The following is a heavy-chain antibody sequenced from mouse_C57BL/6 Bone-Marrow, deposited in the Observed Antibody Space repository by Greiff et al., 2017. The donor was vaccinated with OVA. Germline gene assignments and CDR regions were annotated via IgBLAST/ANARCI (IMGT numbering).Heavy chain of an antibody. CDR1: GYTFTDHS. CDR2: IYPRDGST. Sequence: VQLQQSDAELVKPGASVKISCKASGYTFTDHSIHWVKQRPEQGLEWIGEIYPRDGSTKYNEKFKGKATLTADKSSRTAYMQLNSLTSEDSAVYFCAYYGSRRGYFDDWGTGTTVTVSS. J-gene: IGHJ1*03. CDR3: AYYGSRRGYFDD. V-gene: IGHV1-78*01. D-gene: IGHD1-1*01.